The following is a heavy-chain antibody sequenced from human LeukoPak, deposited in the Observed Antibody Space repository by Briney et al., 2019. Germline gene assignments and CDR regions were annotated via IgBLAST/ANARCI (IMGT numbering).Heavy chain of an antibody. D-gene: IGHD2-15*01. CDR1: GFTFSSYG. J-gene: IGHJ4*02. V-gene: IGHV3-30*18. Sequence: GRSLRLSCAASGFTFSSYGIHWVRQAPGKGLEWVAVISYDGSNKYYADSVKGRFTISRDNSKNTLYLQMNSLRAEDTAVYYCAKAPVGVAALSYWGQGTLVTVSS. CDR2: ISYDGSNK. CDR3: AKAPVGVAALSY.